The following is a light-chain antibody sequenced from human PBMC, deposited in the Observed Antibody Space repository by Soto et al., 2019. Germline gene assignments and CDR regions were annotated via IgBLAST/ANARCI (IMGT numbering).Light chain of an antibody. V-gene: IGLV1-40*01. CDR2: SNT. CDR1: SSNVGTNT. J-gene: IGLJ1*01. CDR3: QSYDSSLSGSV. Sequence: QSALTQPPSASAPPGQGVTISCSGSSSNVGTNTVTWYQQLSGTAPKLLIYSNTNRPSGVPDRFSGSRSGTSASLAITGLQAEDEADYYCQSYDSSLSGSVFGTGTKLTVL.